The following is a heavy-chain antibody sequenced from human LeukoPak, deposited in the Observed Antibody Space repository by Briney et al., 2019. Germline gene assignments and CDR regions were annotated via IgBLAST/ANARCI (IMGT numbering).Heavy chain of an antibody. CDR1: GFTFSDYG. CDR3: AKTGFQWGDYYYYMDV. Sequence: GGSLRLSCAASGFTFSDYGMHWVRQAPGKGLEWVAFIRYDETTKFYADSVEGRFTISRDNSKNTLYLQMTSLRVEDTAVYSCAKTGFQWGDYYYYMDVWGKGTTVTVSS. J-gene: IGHJ6*03. D-gene: IGHD1-14*01. CDR2: IRYDETTK. V-gene: IGHV3-30*02.